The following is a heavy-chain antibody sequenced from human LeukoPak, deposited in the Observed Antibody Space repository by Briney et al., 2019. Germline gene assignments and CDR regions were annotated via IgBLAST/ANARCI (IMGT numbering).Heavy chain of an antibody. CDR3: AREERGSDAFDI. V-gene: IGHV3-53*01. J-gene: IGHJ3*02. D-gene: IGHD5-12*01. CDR2: IDSGGRT. Sequence: GGSLRLSCAASAFTVSNNYMNWVRQAPRKGLEWVSVIDSGGRTYYTDSVKGRFTISRDSSKNTLYLQMNSLRVEDTAVYYCAREERGSDAFDIWGQGAVVTVSS. CDR1: AFTVSNNY.